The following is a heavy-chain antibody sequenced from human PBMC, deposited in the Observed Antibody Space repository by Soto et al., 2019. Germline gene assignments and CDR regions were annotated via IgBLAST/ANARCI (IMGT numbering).Heavy chain of an antibody. D-gene: IGHD3-3*01. V-gene: IGHV3-11*06. CDR2: ISSSSSYT. CDR1: GFTFSDYY. CDR3: ARDLAQITIFGVAINWFDP. Sequence: PGGSLRLSCAASGFTFSDYYMSWIRQAPGKGLEWVSYISSSSSYTNYADSVKGRFTISRDNAKNSLYLQMSSLRAEDTAVYYCARDLAQITIFGVAINWFDPWGQGTLVTVSS. J-gene: IGHJ5*02.